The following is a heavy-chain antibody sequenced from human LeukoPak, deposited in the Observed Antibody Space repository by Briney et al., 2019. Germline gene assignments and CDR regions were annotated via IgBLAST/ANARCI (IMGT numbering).Heavy chain of an antibody. CDR1: GDSISSGDYY. Sequence: SETLSLTCTVSGDSISSGDYYWSWIRQPAGKGLEWIGRISSSGSTNYNPSLKSRVTISVDTSKNQFSLKLSSVTAADTAVYFCARGPYSYASSGAFDIWGQGTMVTVSS. J-gene: IGHJ3*02. CDR2: ISSSGST. D-gene: IGHD3-22*01. CDR3: ARGPYSYASSGAFDI. V-gene: IGHV4-61*02.